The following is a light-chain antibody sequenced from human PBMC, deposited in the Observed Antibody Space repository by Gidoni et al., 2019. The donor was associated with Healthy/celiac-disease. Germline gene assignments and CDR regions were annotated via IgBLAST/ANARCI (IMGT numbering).Light chain of an antibody. CDR2: DAS. CDR3: QQRSNWPPIFT. J-gene: IGKJ3*01. CDR1: QSVSSY. Sequence: EIVLTQSPATLSLSPGDRATLSCRASQSVSSYLAWYQQKPGQAPRLLIYDASNRATGIPARFSGSGSGTDFTLTISSLEPEDFAVYYCQQRSNWPPIFTFXPXTKVXIK. V-gene: IGKV3-11*01.